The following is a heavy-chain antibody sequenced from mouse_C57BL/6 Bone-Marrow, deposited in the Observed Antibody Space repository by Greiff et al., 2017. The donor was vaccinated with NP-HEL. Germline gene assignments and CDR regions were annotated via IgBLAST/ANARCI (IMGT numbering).Heavy chain of an antibody. Sequence: QVQLKQSGAELARPGASVKLSCKASGYTFTSYGISWVKQRTGQGLEWIGEIYPRSGNTYYNEKFKGKATLTADKSSSTAYMELRSLTSEDSAVYFCARRPYDSWYFDVWGTGTTVTVSS. CDR1: GYTFTSYG. V-gene: IGHV1-81*01. CDR2: IYPRSGNT. D-gene: IGHD2-4*01. CDR3: ARRPYDSWYFDV. J-gene: IGHJ1*03.